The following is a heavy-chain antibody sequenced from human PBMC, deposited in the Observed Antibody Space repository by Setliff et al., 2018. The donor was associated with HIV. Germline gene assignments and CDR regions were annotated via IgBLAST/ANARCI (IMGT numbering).Heavy chain of an antibody. CDR2: IYWNNNK. J-gene: IGHJ4*02. Sequence: SGPTLVNPTQLLTLTCTFSGLSLSTSGVGVGWIRQSPGKALEWLAFIYWNNNKHYSTSLKSRLTVTKDTSKNRVVFTMTNMDPVDTATYYCAYSGRQLRGPYFDFWGQGTPVTVSS. D-gene: IGHD1-1*01. V-gene: IGHV2-5*01. CDR3: AYSGRQLRGPYFDF. CDR1: GLSLSTSGVG.